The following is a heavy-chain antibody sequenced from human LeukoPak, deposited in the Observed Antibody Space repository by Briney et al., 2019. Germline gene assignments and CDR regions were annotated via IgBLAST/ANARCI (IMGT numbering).Heavy chain of an antibody. CDR1: GGTFSSTT. CDR2: ITPIFRTP. Sequence: TVKVSCKASGGTFSSTTINWVRQAPGQGLEWMGGITPIFRTPNYAQKFQGRVTITAVESMSTAYMELSSLRSEDTAVYYCARGWLAETTVVTPYNYWGQGTLVTVSS. J-gene: IGHJ4*02. CDR3: ARGWLAETTVVTPYNY. D-gene: IGHD2-21*02. V-gene: IGHV1-69*13.